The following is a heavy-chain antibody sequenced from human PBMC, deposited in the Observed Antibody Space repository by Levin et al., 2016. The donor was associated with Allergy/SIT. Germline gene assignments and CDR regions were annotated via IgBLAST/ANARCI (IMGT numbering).Heavy chain of an antibody. CDR2: TNPDGGRK. J-gene: IGHJ4*02. V-gene: IGHV3-7*01. CDR1: GFTFNSYW. Sequence: GESLKISCAASGFTFNSYWMSWVRQAPGKGLEWVANTNPDGGRKLYVDSVKGRFTISRDNAKNSLYLQLNSLRADDTALYYCGRDADCTDGVCFDYWGQGTLVTVSS. D-gene: IGHD2-8*01. CDR3: GRDADCTDGVCFDY.